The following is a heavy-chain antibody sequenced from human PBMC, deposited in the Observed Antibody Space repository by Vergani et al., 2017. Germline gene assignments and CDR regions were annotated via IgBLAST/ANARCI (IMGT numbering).Heavy chain of an antibody. V-gene: IGHV4-59*01. CDR2: IYDSGDT. D-gene: IGHD2-21*01. Sequence: QVQLQESGPGLVKPSETLSLTCSVSGDSMNTYYWTWIRQPPGKGLEWIGYIYDSGDTKYNPSLKSRVTMSLDTSKNQFSLNLYSVTAADTAVYYCARGALWWFRQIDSWGQGILVTVSS. J-gene: IGHJ4*02. CDR1: GDSMNTYY. CDR3: ARGALWWFRQIDS.